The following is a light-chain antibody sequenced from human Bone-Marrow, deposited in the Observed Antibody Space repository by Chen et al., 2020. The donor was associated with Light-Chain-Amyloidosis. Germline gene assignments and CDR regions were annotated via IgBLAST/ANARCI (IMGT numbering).Light chain of an antibody. CDR2: VDS. Sequence: VLTQPSSVSVAPGQTATIACWGNITGSTSVNWYQQTPGQAPRLVVYVDSDRPSGIPERLSGSNAGNTATLTSSRVEAGDEADYYCQVWDRSSDRPVFGGGTNQTVL. V-gene: IGLV3-21*02. CDR1: ITGSTS. CDR3: QVWDRSSDRPV. J-gene: IGLJ3*02.